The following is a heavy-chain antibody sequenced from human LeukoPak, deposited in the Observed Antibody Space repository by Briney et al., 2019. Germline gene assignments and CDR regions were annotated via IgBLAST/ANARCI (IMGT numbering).Heavy chain of an antibody. CDR2: ISSSGSTI. Sequence: PGGSLRLSCAASGFTFSSYEMNWVRQAPGKGLEWVSYISSSGSTIYYADSVKGRFTISRDNSKNTLYLQMNSLRAEDTAVYYCATSRGLYGDYLYWGQGTLVTVSS. CDR3: ATSRGLYGDYLY. D-gene: IGHD4-17*01. V-gene: IGHV3-48*03. J-gene: IGHJ4*02. CDR1: GFTFSSYE.